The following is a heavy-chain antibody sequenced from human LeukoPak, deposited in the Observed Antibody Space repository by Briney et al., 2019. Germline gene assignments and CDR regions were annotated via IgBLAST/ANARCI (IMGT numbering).Heavy chain of an antibody. CDR1: GLTSRNYA. J-gene: IGHJ4*02. CDR2: LTGSGDRT. D-gene: IGHD6-19*01. Sequence: PGGSLRLSCVASGLTSRNYAMTWVRRPPGKGLECVSPLTGSGDRTYYADSVKGRFTISRDSSKNTLFLQMNDLRADDTAVYYCAARPVADDPAPFDYWGQGTRVTVSS. V-gene: IGHV3-23*01. CDR3: AARPVADDPAPFDY.